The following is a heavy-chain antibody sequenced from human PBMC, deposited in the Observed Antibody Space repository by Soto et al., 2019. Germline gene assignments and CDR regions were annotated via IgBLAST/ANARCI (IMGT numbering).Heavy chain of an antibody. Sequence: RLSCAASGFTFSSYGMHWVRQAPGKGLEWVAVISYDGSNKYYADSVKGRFTISRDNSKNTLYLQMNSLRAEDTAVYYCAKDDCSSTSCYTLGMDVWGQGTTVTVSS. CDR3: AKDDCSSTSCYTLGMDV. CDR2: ISYDGSNK. D-gene: IGHD2-2*02. V-gene: IGHV3-30*18. J-gene: IGHJ6*02. CDR1: GFTFSSYG.